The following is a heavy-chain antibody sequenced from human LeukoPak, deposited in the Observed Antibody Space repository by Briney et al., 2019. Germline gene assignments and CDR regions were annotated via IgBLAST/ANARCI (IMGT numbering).Heavy chain of an antibody. CDR1: GGSISSGSYF. D-gene: IGHD6-13*01. Sequence: SRTLSLTCTVSGGSISSGSYFWSWIRQPAGKGLEWIGRIYTSGSTNYNPSLKSRVTMSVDTSKNQFSLKLSSVTAADTAVYYCARGSIVAAGTRFDYWGQGTLVTVSS. V-gene: IGHV4-61*02. CDR3: ARGSIVAAGTRFDY. J-gene: IGHJ4*02. CDR2: IYTSGST.